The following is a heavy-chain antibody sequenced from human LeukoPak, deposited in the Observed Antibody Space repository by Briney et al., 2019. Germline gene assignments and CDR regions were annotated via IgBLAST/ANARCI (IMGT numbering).Heavy chain of an antibody. CDR1: GGSISSGDYY. CDR2: IYYSGST. V-gene: IGHV4-30-4*01. CDR3: ARFTVTTIPRTGDY. J-gene: IGHJ4*02. Sequence: SETPSLTCTVSGGSISSGDYYWSWIRQPPGKGLEWIGYIYYSGSTYYNPSLKSRVTISVDTSKNQFSLKLSSVTAADTAVYYCARFTVTTIPRTGDYWGQGTLVTVSS. D-gene: IGHD4-17*01.